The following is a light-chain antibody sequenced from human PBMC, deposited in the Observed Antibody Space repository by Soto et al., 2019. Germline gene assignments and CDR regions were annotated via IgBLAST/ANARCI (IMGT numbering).Light chain of an antibody. CDR2: DVS. Sequence: QSALTQPASVSGSPGQSITISCTGTSSDVGGYNYVSWYQQHPGQAPKLMIYDVSNRPSGVSNLFSGSKSGNTASLTISGLQAEDEADYYCSSYTSSSTVGVFGGGTKVTVL. CDR3: SSYTSSSTVGV. CDR1: SSDVGGYNY. V-gene: IGLV2-14*01. J-gene: IGLJ3*02.